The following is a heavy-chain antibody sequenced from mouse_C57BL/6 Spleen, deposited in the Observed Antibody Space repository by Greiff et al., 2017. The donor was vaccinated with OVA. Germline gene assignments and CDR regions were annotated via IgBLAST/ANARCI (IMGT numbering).Heavy chain of an antibody. CDR2: IDPSDSYT. CDR1: GYTFTSYW. D-gene: IGHD2-4*01. CDR3: ASRDLYYDYDGFAY. J-gene: IGHJ3*01. Sequence: QVQLKQPGAELVMPGASVKLSCKASGYTFTSYWMHWVKQRPGQGLEWIGEIDPSDSYTNYNQKFKGKSTLTVDKSSSTAYMQLSSLTSEDSSVYYCASRDLYYDYDGFAYWGQGTLVTVSA. V-gene: IGHV1-69*01.